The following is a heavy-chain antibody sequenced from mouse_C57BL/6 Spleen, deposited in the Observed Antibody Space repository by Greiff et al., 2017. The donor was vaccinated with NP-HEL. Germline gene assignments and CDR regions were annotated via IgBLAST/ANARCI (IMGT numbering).Heavy chain of an antibody. J-gene: IGHJ3*01. CDR1: GFNIKDDY. CDR3: TGDYYGSSLFAY. V-gene: IGHV14-4*01. Sequence: VQLQQSGAELVRPGASVKLSCTASGFNIKDDYMHWVKQRPEQGLEWIGWIDPENGDTEYASKFQGKATITADTSSNTAYLQLSSLTSEDTAVYYCTGDYYGSSLFAYWGQGTLVTVSA. D-gene: IGHD1-1*01. CDR2: IDPENGDT.